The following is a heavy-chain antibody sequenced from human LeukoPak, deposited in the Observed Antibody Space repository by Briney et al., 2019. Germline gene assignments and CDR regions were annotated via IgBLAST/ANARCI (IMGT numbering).Heavy chain of an antibody. D-gene: IGHD3-9*01. Sequence: GGSLRLSCAVSGFTVSNYELNWVWQAPGKGLQWVSQIRSSGIIYYADFVKGRFTISRDNAKNSVYLQMNSLTAEDTAVYCCARDSYGSLTGFDYWGQGTLVTVSS. CDR2: IRSSGII. CDR3: ARDSYGSLTGFDY. CDR1: GFTVSNYE. V-gene: IGHV3-48*03. J-gene: IGHJ4*02.